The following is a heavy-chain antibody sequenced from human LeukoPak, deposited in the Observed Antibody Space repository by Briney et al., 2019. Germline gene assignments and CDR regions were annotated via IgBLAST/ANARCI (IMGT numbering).Heavy chain of an antibody. CDR3: ARGQRAHVEWSYYMDV. Sequence: GGSLRLSCAASGFTFSNYAMHWVRQAPGKGLEWMSVISYDGRNKYLADSVKGRFTLSRDNSKNTLYLQMNNLRAEDTAVYYCARGQRAHVEWSYYMDVWGKGTTVTISS. D-gene: IGHD3-3*01. J-gene: IGHJ6*03. V-gene: IGHV3-30*04. CDR1: GFTFSNYA. CDR2: ISYDGRNK.